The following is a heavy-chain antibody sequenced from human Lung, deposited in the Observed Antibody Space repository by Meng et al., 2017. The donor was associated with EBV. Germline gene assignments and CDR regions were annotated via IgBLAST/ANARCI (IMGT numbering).Heavy chain of an antibody. Sequence: VKLSQPGVEVKKPGASVKVSCKASGGTFTSYAISWVRQAPGQGLEWMGGISPILGIANYAQKFQGRVTITADKSTSTAYMELSSLRSEDTAVYYCARERPGGMATTPYFDYWGQGTLVTVSS. CDR1: GGTFTSYA. V-gene: IGHV1-69*10. CDR2: ISPILGIA. J-gene: IGHJ4*02. D-gene: IGHD5-24*01. CDR3: ARERPGGMATTPYFDY.